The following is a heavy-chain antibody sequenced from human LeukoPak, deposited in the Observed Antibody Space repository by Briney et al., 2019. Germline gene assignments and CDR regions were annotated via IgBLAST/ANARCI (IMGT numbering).Heavy chain of an antibody. J-gene: IGHJ4*02. CDR1: GYSFTSYW. CDR2: IYPGDSDT. D-gene: IGHD2-15*01. V-gene: IGHV5-51*01. CDR3: ATPLRGYCSGGSCYDNDY. Sequence: GESLKISCKGCGYSFTSYWIGCVRQMPGKGLEWMGIIYPGDSDTRYSPSFQGQVTISADKSISTAYLQWSSLKASDTAMYYCATPLRGYCSGGSCYDNDYWGQGTLVTVSS.